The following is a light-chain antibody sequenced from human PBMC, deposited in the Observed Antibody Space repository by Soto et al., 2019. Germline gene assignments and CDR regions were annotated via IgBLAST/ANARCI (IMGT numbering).Light chain of an antibody. V-gene: IGLV2-14*03. CDR1: TTDVGGYNN. J-gene: IGLJ1*01. CDR2: GVS. Sequence: QSALTQPASVSGSPGQSITISCTGTTTDVGGYNNVTWYQQHPGKAPKLMIYGVSYRPSGVSDRFSASKSGNTASLTISGLQAEDEADYYCTSYTTINTYIFGTGTKLTVL. CDR3: TSYTTINTYI.